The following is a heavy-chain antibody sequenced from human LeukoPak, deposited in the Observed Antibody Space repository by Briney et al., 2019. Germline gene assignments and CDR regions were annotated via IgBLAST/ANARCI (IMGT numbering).Heavy chain of an antibody. CDR1: GGTFSSYA. CDR2: IIPIFGTA. J-gene: IGHJ4*02. CDR3: AREGSSSSVYFDY. D-gene: IGHD6-6*01. Sequence: SVKVSCKASGGTFSSYAISWVRQAPGQGLERMGGIIPIFGTANYAQKFQGRVTITADESTSTAYMELSSLRSEDTAVYYCAREGSSSSVYFDYWGQGTLVTVSS. V-gene: IGHV1-69*13.